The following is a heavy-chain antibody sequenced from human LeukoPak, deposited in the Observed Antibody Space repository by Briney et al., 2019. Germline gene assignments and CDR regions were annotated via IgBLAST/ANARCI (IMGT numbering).Heavy chain of an antibody. CDR1: GFIVSNND. CDR3: TTDGTYYYDSTGYHPEAY. J-gene: IGHJ4*02. V-gene: IGHV3-15*01. D-gene: IGHD3-22*01. Sequence: PGRSLRLSCAASGFIVSNNDMSWVRQAPGKGLEWVGRIKSKTDGGTRDYAAPVKGRFTISRDDSKDTVYLQMNSLKTEDTAVYYCTTDGTYYYDSTGYHPEAYWGQGTLVTVSS. CDR2: IKSKTDGGTR.